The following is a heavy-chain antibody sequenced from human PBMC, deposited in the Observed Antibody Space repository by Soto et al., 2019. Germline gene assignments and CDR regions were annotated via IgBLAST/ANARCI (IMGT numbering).Heavy chain of an antibody. V-gene: IGHV1-69*13. CDR3: ARQFDYDTSGYYYAY. Sequence: SVKVSCKASGGSFNKYAIDWVRQAPGQGLEWMGGIIPLFGTANYAQKFQARVTITADEAASTAYMELSSLRYEDTAVYYCARQFDYDTSGYYYAYWGQGTLVTVS. CDR1: GGSFNKYA. D-gene: IGHD3-22*01. CDR2: IIPLFGTA. J-gene: IGHJ4*02.